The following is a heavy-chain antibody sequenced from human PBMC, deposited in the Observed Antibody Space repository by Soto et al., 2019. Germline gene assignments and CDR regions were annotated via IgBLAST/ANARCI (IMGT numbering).Heavy chain of an antibody. CDR2: IYYSGST. Sequence: PSEXLSLTCTVSGGSISSGEYYWSWIRQPPGKGLEWIGSIYYSGSTYYNPSLKSRVTISVDTSKNQFSLKLSSVTAADTAVYYCVLGYCSSTSCYATSVVATDQYFDYWGQGTLVTVSS. V-gene: IGHV4-39*01. J-gene: IGHJ4*02. CDR1: GGSISSGEYY. CDR3: VLGYCSSTSCYATSVVATDQYFDY. D-gene: IGHD2-2*01.